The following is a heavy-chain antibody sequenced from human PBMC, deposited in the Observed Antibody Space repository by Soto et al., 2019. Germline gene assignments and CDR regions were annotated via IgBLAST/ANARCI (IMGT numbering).Heavy chain of an antibody. J-gene: IGHJ1*01. CDR1: GFTFSSYW. CDR3: ARVRYDCGSRSFQH. CDR2: IKQDGSEK. D-gene: IGHD3-16*01. Sequence: GGSLRLSCAASGFTFSSYWMSWVRQAPGKGLEWVANIKQDGSEKYYVDSVKGRFTISRDNAKNSLFLQMNSLRAEDTAVYYCARVRYDCGSRSFQHWGQGTLVTVSS. V-gene: IGHV3-7*01.